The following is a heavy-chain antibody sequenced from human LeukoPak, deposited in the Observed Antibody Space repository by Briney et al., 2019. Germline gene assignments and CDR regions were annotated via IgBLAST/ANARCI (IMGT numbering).Heavy chain of an antibody. D-gene: IGHD6-13*01. V-gene: IGHV1-18*01. Sequence: ASVKVSCKASGYTFTSYGLSWVRQAPGQGLEWMGWISAYNGNTNYAQKFQGRVTMTTDTSTSTAYMELSSLRSEDTAVYYCARVKSSGSSWTNWGQGTLVTVSS. CDR2: ISAYNGNT. J-gene: IGHJ4*02. CDR1: GYTFTSYG. CDR3: ARVKSSGSSWTN.